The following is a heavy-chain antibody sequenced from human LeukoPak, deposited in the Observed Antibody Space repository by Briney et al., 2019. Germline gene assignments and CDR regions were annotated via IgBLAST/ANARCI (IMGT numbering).Heavy chain of an antibody. CDR3: ARVPNRAQVVLWFGELSEFDY. CDR1: GGSISSGDYY. Sequence: SQTLSLTCTVSGGSISSGDYYWSWIRQPPGKGLEWIGYIYYSGSTYYNSSLKSRVTISVDTSKNQFSLKLSSATAADTAVYYCARVPNRAQVVLWFGELSEFDYWGQGTLVTVSS. D-gene: IGHD3-10*01. V-gene: IGHV4-30-4*01. J-gene: IGHJ4*02. CDR2: IYYSGST.